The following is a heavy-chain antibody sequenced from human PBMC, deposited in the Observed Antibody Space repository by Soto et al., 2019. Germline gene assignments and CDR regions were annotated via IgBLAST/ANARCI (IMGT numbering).Heavy chain of an antibody. J-gene: IGHJ6*02. V-gene: IGHV1-69*12. CDR2: IIPIFGTA. D-gene: IGHD1-20*01. Sequence: QVQLVQSGAEVKKPGSSVKVSCKASGGTFSSYAISWVRQAPGQGLEWMGGIIPIFGTANYAQKFQGRVTITADEXTTXAYMELSSLRSEDTAVYYCAREGLPDNSKNYGMDVWGQGTTVTVSS. CDR1: GGTFSSYA. CDR3: AREGLPDNSKNYGMDV.